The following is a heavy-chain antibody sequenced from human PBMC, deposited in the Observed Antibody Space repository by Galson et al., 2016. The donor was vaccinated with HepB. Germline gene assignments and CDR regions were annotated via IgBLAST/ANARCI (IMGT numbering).Heavy chain of an antibody. J-gene: IGHJ4*02. V-gene: IGHV4-39*01. CDR3: ARTGYCGGTTCRDS. Sequence: ETLSLTCTVSGASIDSSTDYWGWVRHPPGKGLEWVGSIFSTGSRVSLSLDTSKNRISLTLTSVTAGDTAVYYCARTGYCGGTTCRDSWGQGTLVTVSS. D-gene: IGHD5-12*01. CDR1: GASIDSSTDY. CDR2: IFSTG.